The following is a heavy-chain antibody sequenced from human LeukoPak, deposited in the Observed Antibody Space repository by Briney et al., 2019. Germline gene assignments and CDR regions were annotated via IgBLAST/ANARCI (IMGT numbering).Heavy chain of an antibody. CDR3: ASLDTAHPSGVH. J-gene: IGHJ4*02. Sequence: GGSLRLSCEASTFTFTPGWMSWVRQAPGKGLEWVAMMKRDGGEKHYVDSVRGRFPISRDNAKNSLYLQMDSLRDEDTAVYYCASLDTAHPSGVHWGQGTLVTVSS. CDR2: MKRDGGEK. V-gene: IGHV3-7*01. D-gene: IGHD5-18*01. CDR1: TFTFTPGW.